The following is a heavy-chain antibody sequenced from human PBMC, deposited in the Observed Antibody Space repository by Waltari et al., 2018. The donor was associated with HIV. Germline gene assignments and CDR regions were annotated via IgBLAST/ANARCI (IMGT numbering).Heavy chain of an antibody. D-gene: IGHD6-19*01. J-gene: IGHJ1*01. CDR2: IHILTGNT. CDR3: VRDLSPMGKSGWYDS. V-gene: IGHV1-18*04. CDR1: GLSFPQHR. Sequence: HVRLVPSWPEVKKPRASVKVSRTASGLSFPQHRHRGVRQAPGQGLEWMGGIHILTGNTDSAEKFQGRITMTRDTFTNTIYIELTTLKSDDSAIYYCVRDLSPMGKSGWYDSWGQGTVVTVSS.